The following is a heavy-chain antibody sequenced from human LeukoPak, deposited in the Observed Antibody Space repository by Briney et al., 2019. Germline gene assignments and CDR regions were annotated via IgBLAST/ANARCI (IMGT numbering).Heavy chain of an antibody. Sequence: GASVKVSCKASGYTFTGYYMHWVRQAPGQGLEWMGWINPNSGGTNHAQKFQGRVTMTRDTSISTAYMELSRLRSDDTAVYYCARVRYRLAETYIDYWGQGTLVTVSS. CDR3: ARVRYRLAETYIDY. J-gene: IGHJ4*02. V-gene: IGHV1-2*02. D-gene: IGHD3-16*01. CDR2: INPNSGGT. CDR1: GYTFTGYY.